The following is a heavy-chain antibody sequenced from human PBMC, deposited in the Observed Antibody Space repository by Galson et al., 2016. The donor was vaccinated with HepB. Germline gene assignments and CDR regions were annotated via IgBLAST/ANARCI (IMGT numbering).Heavy chain of an antibody. J-gene: IGHJ4*02. V-gene: IGHV3-23*01. CDR3: AKELDGYTYGYSYSDH. CDR2: ISGSGGTT. Sequence: SLRLSCAASGFTFSNYAMSWVRQAPGKGLEWVSSISGSGGTTYYANSVKGRSTISRDKAKNTLYLQMNSLRGEATAVYYCAKELDGYTYGYSYSDHWGQGTLVTVSS. D-gene: IGHD5-18*01. CDR1: GFTFSNYA.